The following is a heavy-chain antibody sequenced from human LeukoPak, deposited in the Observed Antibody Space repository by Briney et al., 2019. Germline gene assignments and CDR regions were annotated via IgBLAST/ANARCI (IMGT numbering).Heavy chain of an antibody. V-gene: IGHV1-46*04. CDR2: INPSGGST. CDR1: GYTFTSYY. CDR3: ARDGRDGTWSRFGGVIAHFDY. J-gene: IGHJ4*02. D-gene: IGHD3-16*02. Sequence: WASVKVSCKASGYTFTSYYMHWVRQAPGQGLEWMQIINPSGGSTSYAQKLQGRVAMTRDTSTSTVYMELSSLRSEDTAVYYCARDGRDGTWSRFGGVIAHFDYWGQGTLVTVSS.